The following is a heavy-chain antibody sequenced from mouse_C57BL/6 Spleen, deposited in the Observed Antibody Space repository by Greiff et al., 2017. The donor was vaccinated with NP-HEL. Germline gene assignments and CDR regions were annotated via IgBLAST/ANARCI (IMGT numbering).Heavy chain of an antibody. CDR2: IDPSDSET. J-gene: IGHJ3*01. CDR1: GYTFTSYW. Sequence: QVQLQQPGAELVRPGSSVKMSCKASGYTFTSYWMHWVKQRPIQGLEWIGNIDPSDSETHYNQKFKDKATLTVDKSSSTAYMQLSSLTSEDSAVYYCARGWDLRAWFAYWGQGTLVTVSA. D-gene: IGHD4-1*01. CDR3: ARGWDLRAWFAY. V-gene: IGHV1-52*01.